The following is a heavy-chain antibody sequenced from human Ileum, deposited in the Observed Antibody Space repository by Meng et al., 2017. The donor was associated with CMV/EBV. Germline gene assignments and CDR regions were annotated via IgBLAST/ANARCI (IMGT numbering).Heavy chain of an antibody. CDR1: GYNFIGYY. Sequence: ASVKVSCKTSGYNFIGYYINWVRQAPGRGLEWMGWINPKNGGTNFAQKFQGRVTMTTDTSINTAYMELSRLRSDDTAVYYCVPGTTGGYYFDNWGQGTLVTVSS. D-gene: IGHD1-1*01. CDR3: VPGTTGGYYFDN. V-gene: IGHV1-2*02. J-gene: IGHJ4*02. CDR2: INPKNGGT.